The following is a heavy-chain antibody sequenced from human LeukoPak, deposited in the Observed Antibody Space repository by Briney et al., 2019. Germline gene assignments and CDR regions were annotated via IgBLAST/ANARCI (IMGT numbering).Heavy chain of an antibody. D-gene: IGHD2-2*01. CDR2: INSDGSST. V-gene: IGHV3-74*01. CDR3: ARVGDIYCSRISCSLDY. CDR1: GFTFSSYW. Sequence: GGSLRLSCAASGFTFSSYWMHWVRQAPGKGLVWVSRINSDGSSTSYADSVRGRFTISRDNAKNTLYLQMNSLRAEDTAVYYCARVGDIYCSRISCSLDYWGQGALVTVSS. J-gene: IGHJ4*01.